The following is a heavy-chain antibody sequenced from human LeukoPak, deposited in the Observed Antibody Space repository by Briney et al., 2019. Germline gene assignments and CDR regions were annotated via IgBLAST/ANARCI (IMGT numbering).Heavy chain of an antibody. V-gene: IGHV3-48*01. CDR2: ISSTGGTI. CDR3: ARGYSRAAFDI. CDR1: GFTFTDYG. J-gene: IGHJ3*02. Sequence: GGSLRLSCATSGFTFTDYGMNWVRQAPGKGLEWVSFISSTGGTIYYADSVKGRFTVSRDNGKNSLLLQMNSLRAEDTALYYCARGYSRAAFDIWGQGTMVAVSS. D-gene: IGHD2-15*01.